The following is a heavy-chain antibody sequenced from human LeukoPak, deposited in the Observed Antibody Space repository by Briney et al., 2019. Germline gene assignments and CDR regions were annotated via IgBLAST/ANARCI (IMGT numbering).Heavy chain of an antibody. V-gene: IGHV3-48*03. CDR1: GFTFSSYE. Sequence: GGSLRLSCAASGFTFSSYEMNWVRQAPGKGLEWVSYISSSGSTIYYADSVKGRFTISRDNAKNSLYLQMNSLRAEDTAVYYCASGMCYYDSSGYFDYWGQGTLVTVSS. D-gene: IGHD3-22*01. J-gene: IGHJ4*02. CDR2: ISSSGSTI. CDR3: ASGMCYYDSSGYFDY.